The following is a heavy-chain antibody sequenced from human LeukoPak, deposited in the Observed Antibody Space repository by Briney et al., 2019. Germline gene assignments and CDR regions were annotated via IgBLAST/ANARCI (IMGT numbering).Heavy chain of an antibody. CDR1: GYTFTSYD. D-gene: IGHD3-16*01. J-gene: IGHJ6*02. CDR2: MNPNSGNT. Sequence: ASVKVSCKASGYTFTSYDINWVRQATGQGLEWMGWMNPNSGNTGYAQKFQGRVTMTRNTSIGTAYMELSSLGSEDTAVYYCARGFGDYVWGSYGMDVWGQGTTVTVSS. CDR3: ARGFGDYVWGSYGMDV. V-gene: IGHV1-8*01.